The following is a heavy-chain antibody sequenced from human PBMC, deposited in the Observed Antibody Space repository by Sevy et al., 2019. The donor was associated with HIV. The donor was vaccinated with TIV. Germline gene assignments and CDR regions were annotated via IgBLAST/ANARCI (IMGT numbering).Heavy chain of an antibody. CDR2: ILYEGINK. V-gene: IGHV3-33*01. CDR1: GFSFDRYG. CDR3: ATGRDYGSGSYDY. D-gene: IGHD3-10*01. J-gene: IGHJ4*02. Sequence: GGPLRLSCAASGFSFDRYGMHWVRQAPGKGLEWVAVILYEGINKDYGDSVRGRFTISRDNSKNTLYLQMNSLRVDDTAVYYCATGRDYGSGSYDYWGPGTLVTVSS.